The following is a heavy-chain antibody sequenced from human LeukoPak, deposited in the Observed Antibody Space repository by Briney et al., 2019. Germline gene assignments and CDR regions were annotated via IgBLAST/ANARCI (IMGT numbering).Heavy chain of an antibody. D-gene: IGHD3-10*01. CDR2: ISAYNGNT. V-gene: IGHV1-18*01. Sequence: GASVKVSCKASGYTFTSYGIGWVRQAPGRGLEWMGWISAYNGNTNYAQKLQGRVTMTTDTSTSTAYMELRSLRSDDTAVYYCATSVRVPYGMDVWGQGTTVTVSS. CDR3: ATSVRVPYGMDV. J-gene: IGHJ6*02. CDR1: GYTFTSYG.